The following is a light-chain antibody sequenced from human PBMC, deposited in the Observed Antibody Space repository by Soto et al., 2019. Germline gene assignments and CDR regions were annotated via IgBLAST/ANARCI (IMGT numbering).Light chain of an antibody. J-gene: IGKJ1*01. CDR1: QSVSSNY. V-gene: IGKV3-20*01. Sequence: EIVLTQSPGTLSLSPGERATLSCRASQSVSSNYLAWYQQKPGQAPRPLIYGASSRATGIPDRFSGSGAGKYFTLTISRLEPEDFAVYYCQQYGSSPWTFGQGTKLEIK. CDR3: QQYGSSPWT. CDR2: GAS.